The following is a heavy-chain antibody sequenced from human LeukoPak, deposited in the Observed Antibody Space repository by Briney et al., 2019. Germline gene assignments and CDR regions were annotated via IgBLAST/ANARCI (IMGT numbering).Heavy chain of an antibody. CDR2: INPSGGST. V-gene: IGHV1-46*01. J-gene: IGHJ6*03. CDR1: GYTFTSYY. Sequence: ASVKVSCKASGYTFTSYYMHWVRQAPGQGLEWMGIINPSGGSTSYAQKFQGRVTMTRDTSTSTVYMELSSLRSEDTAVYYCARDRGYRLPGSYYYYYYMDVWGKGTTVTVSS. CDR3: ARDRGYRLPGSYYYYYYMDV. D-gene: IGHD3-10*01.